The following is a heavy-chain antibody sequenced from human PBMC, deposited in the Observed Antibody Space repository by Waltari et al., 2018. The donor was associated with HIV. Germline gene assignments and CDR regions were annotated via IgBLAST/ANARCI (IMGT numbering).Heavy chain of an antibody. Sequence: EVQLVQSGAEVDRPGESLKISCTGSGYRFNIMCIGWVRQMPGKGLEWMGIIYPGDSDTRYSPSFQGQVTISADKSISTAYLQWSSLKASDTAMYYCARHFRYSSSSDWFDPWGQGTLVTVSS. V-gene: IGHV5-51*01. CDR2: IYPGDSDT. CDR1: GYRFNIMC. J-gene: IGHJ5*02. CDR3: ARHFRYSSSSDWFDP. D-gene: IGHD6-6*01.